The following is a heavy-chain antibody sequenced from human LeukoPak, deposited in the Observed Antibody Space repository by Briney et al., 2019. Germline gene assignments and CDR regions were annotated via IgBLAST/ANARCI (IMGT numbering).Heavy chain of an antibody. Sequence: PGGSLRLSCAASGFTFDDYNMHWVRQAPGKGLEWVSGITGNSDAIDYADSVKGRFNISRDNAKNSLYLQMNSLRAEDTALYYCTKGNWGSPFDYWGQGALVTVSS. D-gene: IGHD7-27*01. CDR2: ITGNSDAI. CDR3: TKGNWGSPFDY. V-gene: IGHV3-9*01. CDR1: GFTFDDYN. J-gene: IGHJ4*02.